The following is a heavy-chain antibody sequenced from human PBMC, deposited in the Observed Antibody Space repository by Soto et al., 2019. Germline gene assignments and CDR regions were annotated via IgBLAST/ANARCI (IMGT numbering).Heavy chain of an antibody. J-gene: IGHJ6*02. V-gene: IGHV3-21*01. CDR1: TFSNYS. CDR3: AREYTAWPLASVLAF. Sequence: TFSNYSINSVRRAPGEGLEWVSSISSRSDIYYAESVKGRFTISRDNAKNSVSLQMNSLRAEDTAVYYCAREYTAWPLASVLAFRGQGTTVTVSS. D-gene: IGHD2-2*02. CDR2: ISSRSDI.